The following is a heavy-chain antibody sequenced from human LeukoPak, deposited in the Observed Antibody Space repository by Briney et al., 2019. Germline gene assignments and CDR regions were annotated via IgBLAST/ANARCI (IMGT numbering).Heavy chain of an antibody. Sequence: ASVKVSCKASGGTFSSYAISWVRQAPGQGLEWMGWINPNSGGTNYAQKFQGRVTMTRDTSISTAYMELSRLRSDDTAVYYCARAGGVGYCSSTSCGDYWGQGTLVTVSS. CDR1: GGTFSSYA. J-gene: IGHJ4*02. D-gene: IGHD2-2*01. CDR3: ARAGGVGYCSSTSCGDY. CDR2: INPNSGGT. V-gene: IGHV1-2*02.